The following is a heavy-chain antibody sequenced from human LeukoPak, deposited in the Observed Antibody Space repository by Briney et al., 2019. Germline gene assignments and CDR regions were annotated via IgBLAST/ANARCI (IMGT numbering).Heavy chain of an antibody. CDR3: ARSGYSSGMARLDY. CDR1: GGSISSYY. D-gene: IGHD6-19*01. CDR2: IYYSGST. Sequence: PSETLSLTCTVSGGSISSYYWSWIRQPPGKELEWLGYIYYSGSTNYNPSLKSRVTMSVDTSKNQFSLKLSSVTATDTAVYYCARSGYSSGMARLDYWGQGTLVTVSS. V-gene: IGHV4-59*01. J-gene: IGHJ4*02.